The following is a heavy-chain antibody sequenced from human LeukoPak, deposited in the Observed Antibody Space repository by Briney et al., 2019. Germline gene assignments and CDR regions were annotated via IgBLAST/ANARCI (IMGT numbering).Heavy chain of an antibody. V-gene: IGHV3-21*01. CDR3: ARDRRAYYYDSSGYYSLDY. Sequence: GGSLRLSCAASGFTFSIYSMNWVRQAPGKGLEWVSSISSSSSYIYYADSVKGRFTISRDNAKNSLYLQMNSLRAEDTAVYYCARDRRAYYYDSSGYYSLDYWGQGTLVTVSS. J-gene: IGHJ4*02. CDR2: ISSSSSYI. D-gene: IGHD3-22*01. CDR1: GFTFSIYS.